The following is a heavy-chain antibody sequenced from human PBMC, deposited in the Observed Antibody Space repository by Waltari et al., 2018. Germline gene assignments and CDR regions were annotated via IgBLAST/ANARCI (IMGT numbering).Heavy chain of an antibody. CDR1: XXXXXSYA. CDR3: ARDGYNPGWI. D-gene: IGHD5-12*01. J-gene: IGHJ4*02. CDR2: IIPIFGTA. Sequence: QXQLVQSGAXVKKPGSSVKVSXXXXXXXXXSYAISWVRQAPGQGLEWMGGIIPIFGTANYAQKFQGRVTITADESTSTAYMELSGLRSEDTAVYYCARDGYNPGWIWGQGTLVTVSS. V-gene: IGHV1-69*01.